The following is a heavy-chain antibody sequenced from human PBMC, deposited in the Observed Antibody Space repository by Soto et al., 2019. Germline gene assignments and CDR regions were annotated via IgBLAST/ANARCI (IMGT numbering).Heavy chain of an antibody. CDR2: IIRIFGTP. CDR1: GGTFSRTA. CDR3: ARDKGTFDP. V-gene: IGHV1-69*12. J-gene: IGHJ5*02. D-gene: IGHD3-10*01. Sequence: QVHLVQSGAEVKKPGSSVKVSCKASGGTFSRTAISWVRQAPGQGLEWMGGIIRIFGTPTYAQKFQGRITITADESTTTVYMGLRSLRSEDTAVYYCARDKGTFDPWGQGTPVTVSS.